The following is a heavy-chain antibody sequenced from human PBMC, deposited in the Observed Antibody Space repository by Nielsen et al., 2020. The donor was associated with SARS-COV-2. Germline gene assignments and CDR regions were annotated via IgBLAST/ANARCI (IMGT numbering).Heavy chain of an antibody. J-gene: IGHJ6*03. Sequence: GESLKISCAASGFTFSNYAMSWVRQAPGKGLVWVSGIGPSDGRTYYEDSVKGRFTISRDNSKNTLYLQMNGLRAEDTALYYCARGDLVVVPSPILGLGPFFYYFYLDVWGKGTTVIVSS. CDR2: IGPSDGRT. V-gene: IGHV3-23*01. D-gene: IGHD2-2*01. CDR1: GFTFSNYA. CDR3: ARGDLVVVPSPILGLGPFFYYFYLDV.